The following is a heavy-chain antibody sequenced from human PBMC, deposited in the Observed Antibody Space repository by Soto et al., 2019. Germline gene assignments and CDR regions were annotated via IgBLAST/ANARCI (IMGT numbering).Heavy chain of an antibody. CDR3: ARRAXTNGWNGFGADKYYLDF. CDR1: GYTFTSYD. V-gene: IGHV1-8*01. J-gene: IGHJ4*02. CDR2: MNPNTGNS. Sequence: SVKVSCKASGYTFTSYDIYWVRQATRQGLERRGWMNPNTGNSGYAQKFQGRVTVTSDTSINTVHMELSSLRSEDTAVYYCARRAXTNGWNGFGADKYYLDFWAPGTLVTVSS. D-gene: IGHD1-1*01.